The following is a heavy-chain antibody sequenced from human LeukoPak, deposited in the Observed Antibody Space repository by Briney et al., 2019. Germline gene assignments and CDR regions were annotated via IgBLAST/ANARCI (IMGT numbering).Heavy chain of an antibody. V-gene: IGHV3-21*01. Sequence: GGSLRLSCAASGFTFSSYSMNWVRQAPGKGLEWVSSISSSSSYIYYADSVEGRFTISRDNAKNSLYLQMNSLRAEDTAVYYCARGDSSGYYPYYFDYWGQGTLVTVSS. CDR1: GFTFSSYS. D-gene: IGHD3-22*01. J-gene: IGHJ4*02. CDR2: ISSSSSYI. CDR3: ARGDSSGYYPYYFDY.